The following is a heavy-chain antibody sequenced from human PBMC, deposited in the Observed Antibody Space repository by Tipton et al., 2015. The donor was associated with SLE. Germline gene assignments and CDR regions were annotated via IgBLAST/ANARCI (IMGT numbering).Heavy chain of an antibody. CDR1: GGSISSGGYY. D-gene: IGHD5-18*01. CDR3: ARTAGRSVKLWYFDL. Sequence: TLSLTCTVSGGSISSGGYYWSWIRQHPGKGLEWIGYIYYSGSTYYNPSLKSRVTISVDTSKNQFSLKLSSVTDVDTAVYYCARTAGRSVKLWYFDLWGRGTLVTVSS. CDR2: IYYSGST. V-gene: IGHV4-31*03. J-gene: IGHJ2*01.